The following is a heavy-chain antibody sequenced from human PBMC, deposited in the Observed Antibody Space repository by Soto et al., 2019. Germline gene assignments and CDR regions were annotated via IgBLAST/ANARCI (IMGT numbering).Heavy chain of an antibody. CDR1: GGSISSGGYY. Sequence: PSETLSLTCTVSGGSISSGGYYWSWIRQHPGKGLEWIGYIYYSGSTYYNPSLKSRVTISVDTSKNQFSLKLSSVTAADTAVYYCARHAGHSLWFGDWAFGNRNEYFQHWGQGTLVTVSS. J-gene: IGHJ1*01. V-gene: IGHV4-31*03. CDR2: IYYSGST. D-gene: IGHD3-10*01. CDR3: ARHAGHSLWFGDWAFGNRNEYFQH.